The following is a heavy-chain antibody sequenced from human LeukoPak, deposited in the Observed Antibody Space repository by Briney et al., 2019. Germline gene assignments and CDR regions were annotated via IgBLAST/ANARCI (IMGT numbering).Heavy chain of an antibody. J-gene: IGHJ3*01. CDR3: ATIVVPAAIGVFAFDV. CDR1: GYTFTGYY. V-gene: IGHV1-2*02. D-gene: IGHD2-2*01. Sequence: AASVKVSCKASGYTFTGYYMHWVRQAPGQGLEWMGWISPNSGGTNYAQKFQGRVTMTRDTSISTAFMELSSLRSDDTAVYYCATIVVPAAIGVFAFDVWGPGTLVTVS. CDR2: ISPNSGGT.